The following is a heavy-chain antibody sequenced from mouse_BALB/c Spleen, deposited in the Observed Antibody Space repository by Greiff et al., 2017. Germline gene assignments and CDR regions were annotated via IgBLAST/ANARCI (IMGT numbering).Heavy chain of an antibody. CDR2: ISSGGST. Sequence: DVKLVESGGGLVKPGGSLKLSCAASGFTFSSYAMSWVRQTPEKRLEWVASISSGGSTYYPDSVKGRFTISRDNARNILYLQMSSLRSEDTAMYYCARGGESVYLDYWGQGTTLTVSS. CDR1: GFTFSSYA. V-gene: IGHV5-6-5*01. J-gene: IGHJ2*01. CDR3: ARGGESVYLDY.